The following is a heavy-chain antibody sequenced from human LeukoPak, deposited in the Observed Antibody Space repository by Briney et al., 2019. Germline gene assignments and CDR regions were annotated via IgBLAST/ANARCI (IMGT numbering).Heavy chain of an antibody. V-gene: IGHV4-59*08. CDR1: GGSISSYY. CDR2: IYYSGST. D-gene: IGHD6-13*01. J-gene: IGHJ4*02. CDR3: ARHSGSSSWGSFDY. Sequence: PSETLSLTCTVSGGSISSYYWSWIRQPPGKGLEWIGYIYYSGSTNYNPSLKSRVTISVDTSKNQFSLKLSSVTAADTAVYYCARHSGSSSWGSFDYWGQGTLVTVSS.